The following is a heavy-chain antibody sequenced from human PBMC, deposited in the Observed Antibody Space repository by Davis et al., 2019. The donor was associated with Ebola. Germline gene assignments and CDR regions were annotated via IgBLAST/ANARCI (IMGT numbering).Heavy chain of an antibody. CDR2: IKSKTDGGTT. CDR3: TTTAFPRGFDP. Sequence: GESLKISCAASGFTFSSYAMSWVRQAPGKGLEWVGRIKSKTDGGTTDYAAPVKGRFTISRDDSKNTLYLQMNSRKTEDTAVYYCTTTAFPRGFDPWGQGTLVTVSS. CDR1: GFTFSSYA. J-gene: IGHJ5*02. V-gene: IGHV3-15*01.